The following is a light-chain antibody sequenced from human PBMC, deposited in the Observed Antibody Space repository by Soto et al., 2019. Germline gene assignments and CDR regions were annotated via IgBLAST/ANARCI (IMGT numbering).Light chain of an antibody. J-gene: IGKJ3*01. CDR2: GAS. Sequence: EIVMTQSPATLSVSPGERATLSCRASQSVGNNLAWYQQRPGQAPRLLIYGASTRATTIPARFSGSGSGTDFTLNISSLQSEDFAVYYCQQYNNGPPFTFGPGTKVDIK. CDR3: QQYNNGPPFT. CDR1: QSVGNN. V-gene: IGKV3-15*01.